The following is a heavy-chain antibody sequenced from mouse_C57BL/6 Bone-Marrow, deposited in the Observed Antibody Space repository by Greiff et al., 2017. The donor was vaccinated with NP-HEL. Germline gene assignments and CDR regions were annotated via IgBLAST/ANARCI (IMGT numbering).Heavy chain of an antibody. CDR2: ISSGSSTL. CDR1: GFTFSDYG. CDR3: ATYYYGGYFDY. Sequence: EVQLVESGGGLVKPGGSLKLSCAASGFTFSDYGMHWVRQAPEKGLEWVAYISSGSSTLYYADTVKGRFTISRDNAKNTLFLQMTSLRAEDTAMYYCATYYYGGYFDYWGQGTTLTVSS. J-gene: IGHJ2*01. V-gene: IGHV5-17*01. D-gene: IGHD1-1*01.